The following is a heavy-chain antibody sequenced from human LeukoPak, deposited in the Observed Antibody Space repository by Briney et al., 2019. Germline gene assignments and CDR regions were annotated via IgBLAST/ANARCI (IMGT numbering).Heavy chain of an antibody. CDR3: ARDRHGSGTYNYYGMDV. CDR1: GFSFRDYP. J-gene: IGHJ6*02. CDR2: ISAGADVI. D-gene: IGHD3-10*01. V-gene: IGHV3-23*01. Sequence: GGSLRLSCEAAGFSFRDYPMGWVRRASGKRLEWVSGISAGADVIFYADPVKGRFTISRDNSKNTLYLQMNSLRSEDTAVYFCARDRHGSGTYNYYGMDVWGQGTTVTVSS.